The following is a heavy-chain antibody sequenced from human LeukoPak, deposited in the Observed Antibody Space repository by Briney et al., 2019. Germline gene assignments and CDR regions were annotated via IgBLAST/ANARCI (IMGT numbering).Heavy chain of an antibody. CDR1: GFNFSSYG. V-gene: IGHV3-30*02. D-gene: IGHD6-13*01. CDR2: IRYDGSNK. Sequence: PGGSLRLSCAASGFNFSSYGMHWVRQAPGKGLEWVAFIRYDGSNKYYADSVKGRFTISRDNSKNTLYLQMNSLRAEDTAVYYCAKELVSSSWYGDAFDIWGQGTVVTVSS. J-gene: IGHJ3*02. CDR3: AKELVSSSWYGDAFDI.